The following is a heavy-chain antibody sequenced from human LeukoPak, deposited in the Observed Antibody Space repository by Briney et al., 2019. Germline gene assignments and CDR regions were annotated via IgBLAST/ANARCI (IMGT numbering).Heavy chain of an antibody. V-gene: IGHV3-7*01. J-gene: IGHJ3*02. D-gene: IGHD2-15*01. CDR2: IKQDGSEK. Sequence: GGSLRLSCAASGFTFSSYWMSGVRQAPGKGLEWVANIKQDGSEKYYVDSVKGRFTISRDNAKNSLYLQMNSLRAEDTAVYYCARWRVVAAMLGAFDIWGQGTMVTVSS. CDR1: GFTFSSYW. CDR3: ARWRVVAAMLGAFDI.